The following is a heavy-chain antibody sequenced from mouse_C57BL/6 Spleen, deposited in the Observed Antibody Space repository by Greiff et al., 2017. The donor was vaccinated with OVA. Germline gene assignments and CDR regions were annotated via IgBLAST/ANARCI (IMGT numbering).Heavy chain of an antibody. CDR3: ARYWDYWYFDV. D-gene: IGHD4-1*01. J-gene: IGHJ1*03. Sequence: QVQLQQPGAELVKPGASVKLSCKASDYTFTSYWMHWVKQRPGQGLEWIGMIHPNSGSTNYNEKFKSKATLTVDKSSSTAYMQLSSLTSEDSAVYYCARYWDYWYFDVWGTGTTVTVSS. V-gene: IGHV1-64*01. CDR2: IHPNSGST. CDR1: DYTFTSYW.